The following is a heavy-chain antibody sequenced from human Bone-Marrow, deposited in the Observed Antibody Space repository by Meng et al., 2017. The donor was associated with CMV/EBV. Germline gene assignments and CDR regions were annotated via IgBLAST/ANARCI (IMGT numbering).Heavy chain of an antibody. CDR2: MNPNSGNK. CDR3: ASEGGDGTNDY. Sequence: ASVKVSCKASGYTFTSYDINGVRQATGQVLEWMGWMNPNSGNKGYAQKFQGRVTITRNTSISTAYMELSSLRSEDTAVYYCASEGGDGTNDYWGQGTVVTVSS. D-gene: IGHD1-7*01. CDR1: GYTFTSYD. J-gene: IGHJ4*02. V-gene: IGHV1-8*03.